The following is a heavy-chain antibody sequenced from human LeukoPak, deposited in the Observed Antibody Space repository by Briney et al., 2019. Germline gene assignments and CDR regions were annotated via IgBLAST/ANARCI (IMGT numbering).Heavy chain of an antibody. CDR2: IFWDDDK. J-gene: IGHJ4*02. V-gene: IGHV2-5*02. D-gene: IGHD3-9*01. CDR1: GFSLSTRGVA. Sequence: SGPTLVNPTQTLTLTCTFSGFSLSTRGVAVGWIRQPPGKALEWLALIFWDDDKRYSPSLKSRLTITKDTPKNQVVLTMTNMDPVDTATYYCARAELRYFDWLLPPTGDFDYWGQGTLVTVSS. CDR3: ARAELRYFDWLLPPTGDFDY.